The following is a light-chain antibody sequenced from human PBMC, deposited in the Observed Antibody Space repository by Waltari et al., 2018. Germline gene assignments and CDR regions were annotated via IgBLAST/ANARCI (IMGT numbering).Light chain of an antibody. J-gene: IGKJ4*01. CDR3: QHYSDLPLT. CDR1: QNVANN. Sequence: EIVMTQSPATLSVSPGEGATLSGRASQNVANNLAWYQQKSGQAPRLLIYGASTRATGIPVRFSGSGSGTEFALTISSLQSEDSAVYYCQHYSDLPLTFGGGTKVEI. V-gene: IGKV3D-15*01. CDR2: GAS.